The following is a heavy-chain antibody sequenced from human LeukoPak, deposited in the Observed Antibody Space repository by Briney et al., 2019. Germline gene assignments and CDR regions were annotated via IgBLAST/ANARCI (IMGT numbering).Heavy chain of an antibody. D-gene: IGHD2-15*01. CDR1: GYTFTGYY. Sequence: GASVKVSCKASGYTFTGYYMHWVRQAPGQGLEWMGWINPNSGGTNYAQKFQGRVTMTRDTSISTAYMELSRLRSDDTAVYYCAREPDCSGGSCYLQGPYFDYWGQGTLVTVSS. J-gene: IGHJ4*02. CDR2: INPNSGGT. V-gene: IGHV1-2*02. CDR3: AREPDCSGGSCYLQGPYFDY.